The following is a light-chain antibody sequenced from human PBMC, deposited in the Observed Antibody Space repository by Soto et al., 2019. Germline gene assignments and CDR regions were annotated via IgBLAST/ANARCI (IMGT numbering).Light chain of an antibody. V-gene: IGKV3-20*01. J-gene: IGKJ4*01. CDR1: QYVSTTF. CDR2: GTS. CDR3: QQYGSSPLT. Sequence: EIVLTQSPGTLSLSPGERATLSCRASQYVSTTFFAWYQQKPGQAPRLRIYGTSNRATGIPDRFSGSGSGTDFTLTISRPQPDDFAVYYCQQYGSSPLTFGGGTRMEIK.